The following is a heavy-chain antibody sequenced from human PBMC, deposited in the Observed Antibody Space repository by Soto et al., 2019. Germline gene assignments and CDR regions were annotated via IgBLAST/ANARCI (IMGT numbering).Heavy chain of an antibody. J-gene: IGHJ6*04. CDR3: ARTLLDYYGSGSYCYYGMEV. Sequence: PSETLSLTCTVSGGSISSCDYYWSWIRQPPVKVLEWIGYIYYIGSTYYNPSLKSRVTISVDTSKNQFSLKLSSVTAADTAVYYCARTLLDYYGSGSYCYYGMEVWGEATTVNVST. D-gene: IGHD3-10*01. CDR1: GGSISSCDYY. CDR2: IYYIGST. V-gene: IGHV4-30-4*01.